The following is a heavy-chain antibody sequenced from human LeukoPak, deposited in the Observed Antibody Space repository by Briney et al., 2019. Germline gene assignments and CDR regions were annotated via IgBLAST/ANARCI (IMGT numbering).Heavy chain of an antibody. CDR3: ARRNQQQLGAFDI. D-gene: IGHD6-13*01. J-gene: IGHJ3*02. Sequence: GGSLRLSCAASGFTFSSYSMNWVRQAPGKGLEWVSSISSSSSYIYYADSVKGRFTISRDNAKNSLYLQMNSLRAEDTAVYYCARRNQQQLGAFDIWGQGTMVTVSS. V-gene: IGHV3-21*01. CDR2: ISSSSSYI. CDR1: GFTFSSYS.